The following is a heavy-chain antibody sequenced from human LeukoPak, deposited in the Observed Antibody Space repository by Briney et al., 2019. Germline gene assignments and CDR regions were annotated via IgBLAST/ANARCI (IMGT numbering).Heavy chain of an antibody. D-gene: IGHD3-10*01. J-gene: IGHJ4*02. CDR1: GFTFRNYV. V-gene: IGHV3-30-3*01. Sequence: GGSLRLSCAASGFTFRNYVIHWVRQAPGKGLEWVAVTSSDLNVKLYADSVKGRFTISRDNAKNTLYLQMNSLRAEDTAVYYCARDPVRRDSYWGQGTLVTVSS. CDR2: TSSDLNVK. CDR3: ARDPVRRDSY.